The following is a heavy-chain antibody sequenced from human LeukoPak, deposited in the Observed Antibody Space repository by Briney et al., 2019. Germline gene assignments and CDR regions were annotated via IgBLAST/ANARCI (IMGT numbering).Heavy chain of an antibody. CDR3: ARDENYAFDI. D-gene: IGHD2/OR15-2a*01. V-gene: IGHV3-48*01. Sequence: GGSLRLSCAASGFTFSRYGMNWVRQAPGKGMEWVSYIGRTSDTISYADSVKGGFTISRDNDKNSLYVQMNRVRAEDRALYYCARDENYAFDIWGRGTMVTVSS. J-gene: IGHJ3*02. CDR1: GFTFSRYG. CDR2: IGRTSDTI.